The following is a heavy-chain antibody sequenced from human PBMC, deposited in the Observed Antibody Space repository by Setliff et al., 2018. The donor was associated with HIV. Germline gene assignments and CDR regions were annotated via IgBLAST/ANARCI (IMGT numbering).Heavy chain of an antibody. CDR2: ISDDGNNE. J-gene: IGHJ4*02. D-gene: IGHD3-3*01. CDR1: GFSFSSYA. Sequence: PGGSLRLSCAASGFSFSSYALHWVRQDTGQGLGWVAGISDDGNNENYAVSLKGRFTISRDNPKNTLYLQMNSLRAEDTAVYYCAREPFGRVVIGLYYFDNWGQGTLVTVSS. CDR3: AREPFGRVVIGLYYFDN. V-gene: IGHV3-30*04.